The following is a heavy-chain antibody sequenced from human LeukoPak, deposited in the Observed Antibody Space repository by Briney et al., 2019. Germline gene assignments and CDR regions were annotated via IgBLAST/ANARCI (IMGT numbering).Heavy chain of an antibody. J-gene: IGHJ4*02. CDR3: ARDRGDSSGWPIIDY. V-gene: IGHV3-66*01. CDR1: GFTVNNNH. CDR2: IQSGGST. D-gene: IGHD6-19*01. Sequence: PGGSLRLSCAASGFTVNNNHMSWVRQAPGKGLEWVSLIQSGGSTHYADSVKGRFTISRDNSKNTLYLQMNSLRAKDTAVYYCARDRGDSSGWPIIDYWGQGTLVTVSS.